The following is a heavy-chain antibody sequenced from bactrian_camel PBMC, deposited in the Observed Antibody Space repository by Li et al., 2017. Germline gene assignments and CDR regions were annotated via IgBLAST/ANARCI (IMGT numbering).Heavy chain of an antibody. Sequence: QVQLVESGGGSVQAGGSLTLSCTASGGHGSSNVMGWFRQTPGKEREVIAAIDTDGAIIYADSVKGRFTISRDMTKNVMYLEMDTLKPEDTAMYYCAAGERRLYGPHFDDYKYWGQGTQVTVS. D-gene: IGHD3*01. CDR2: IDTDGAI. V-gene: IGHV3S53*01. CDR3: AAGERRLYGPHFDDYKY. J-gene: IGHJ4*01. CDR1: GGHGSSNV.